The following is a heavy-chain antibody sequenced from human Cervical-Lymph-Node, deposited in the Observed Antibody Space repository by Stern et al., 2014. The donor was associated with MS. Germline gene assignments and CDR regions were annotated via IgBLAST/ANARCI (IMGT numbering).Heavy chain of an antibody. Sequence: QMQLVQSGAEVKKPGSSVKVSCKASGGTFSTYTISWVRQAPGQGLEWMGGIVPIFAATNYAQKFRGRVTIYADESTSTAYMELSSLISEDTAVYYWATGGSGYFDYWGQGTLVTVSS. J-gene: IGHJ4*02. CDR3: ATGGSGYFDY. V-gene: IGHV1-69*01. D-gene: IGHD3-10*01. CDR1: GGTFSTYT. CDR2: IVPIFAAT.